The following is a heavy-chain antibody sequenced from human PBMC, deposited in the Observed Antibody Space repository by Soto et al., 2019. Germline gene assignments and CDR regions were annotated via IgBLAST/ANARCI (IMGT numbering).Heavy chain of an antibody. CDR2: IYYSGST. D-gene: IGHD3-9*01. Sequence: SSETLSLTCTVSGGSISSSSYYWGWIRQPPGKGLEWIGSIYYSGSTYYNPSLKSRVTISVDTSKNQFSLKLSSVTAADTAVYYCARLGPQGDILTGYYSWYYFDYWGQGTLVTVSS. CDR1: GGSISSSSYY. J-gene: IGHJ4*02. V-gene: IGHV4-39*01. CDR3: ARLGPQGDILTGYYSWYYFDY.